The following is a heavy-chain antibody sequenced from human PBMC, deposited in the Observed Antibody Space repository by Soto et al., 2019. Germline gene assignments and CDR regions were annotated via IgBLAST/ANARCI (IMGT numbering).Heavy chain of an antibody. V-gene: IGHV1-2*02. J-gene: IGHJ3*02. CDR1: CYTLGDYY. CDR3: ESEGGGIAAAGAGNDAFDI. CDR2: FNPNSGDT. D-gene: IGHD6-13*01. Sequence: SEEVSFKASCYTLGDYYMHGGRQYHGQGLEWLGWFNPNSGDTNYAQKFRGRVTTTMDTSIATAYMELSSLKSADTAVYYCESEGGGIAAAGAGNDAFDIWGQETMV.